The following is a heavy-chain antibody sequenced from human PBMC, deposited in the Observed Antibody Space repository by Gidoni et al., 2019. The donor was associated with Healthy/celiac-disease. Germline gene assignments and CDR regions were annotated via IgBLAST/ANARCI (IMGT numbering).Heavy chain of an antibody. CDR3: TRGRASHGMDV. V-gene: IGHV3-49*04. CDR1: GFTFGAYA. CDR2: IRSKAYGGTT. J-gene: IGHJ6*02. Sequence: EVQLVESGGGLVQPGRSLRLSCTAYGFTFGAYAMSWVRQAPGKGLEWVGFIRSKAYGGTTEYAASVKGRFTISRDDSKSIAYLQMNSLKTEDTAVYYCTRGRASHGMDVWGQGTTVTVSS.